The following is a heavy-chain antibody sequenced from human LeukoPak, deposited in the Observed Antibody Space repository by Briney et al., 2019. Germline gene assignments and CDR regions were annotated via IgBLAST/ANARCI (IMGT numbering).Heavy chain of an antibody. J-gene: IGHJ4*02. CDR1: GFSFSSYG. Sequence: GGSLRLSCAASGFSFSSYGMSWVRQAPGKGLEWVSAISGSGGSTYYADSVKGRFTISRDNAKNSLYLQMNSLRAEDTAVYYCAREANYYDAFDYWGQGTLVTVSS. CDR3: AREANYYDAFDY. D-gene: IGHD3-22*01. V-gene: IGHV3-23*01. CDR2: ISGSGGST.